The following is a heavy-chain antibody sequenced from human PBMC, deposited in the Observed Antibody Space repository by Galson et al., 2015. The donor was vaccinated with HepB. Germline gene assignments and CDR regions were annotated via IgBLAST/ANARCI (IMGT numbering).Heavy chain of an antibody. J-gene: IGHJ4*02. D-gene: IGHD1-1*01. CDR3: AKEGQATTAFHFFDC. CDR1: GFSFSNYG. Sequence: SLRLSCAASGFSFSNYGMSWVRQAPGKGLEWVSSITASSGGTYYADSVKGRFAVSRDNSKSTLFLQLSSLRAEDTAVYYCAKEGQATTAFHFFDCWGQGTLVTVSS. V-gene: IGHV3-23*01. CDR2: ITASSGGT.